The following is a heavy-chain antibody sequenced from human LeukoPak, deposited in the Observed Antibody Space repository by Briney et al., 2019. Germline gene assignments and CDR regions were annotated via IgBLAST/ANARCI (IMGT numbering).Heavy chain of an antibody. Sequence: ASVKVSCKTSGYTFSTYYMHWVLQAPGQGLEWMGRINPNSGGTNYAQKFQGRVTMTRDTSISTAYMELSRLRSDDTAVYYCARTTNNFNYYEIDYWGQGTLVTVSS. CDR2: INPNSGGT. CDR3: ARTTNNFNYYEIDY. CDR1: GYTFSTYY. V-gene: IGHV1-2*06. D-gene: IGHD3-22*01. J-gene: IGHJ4*02.